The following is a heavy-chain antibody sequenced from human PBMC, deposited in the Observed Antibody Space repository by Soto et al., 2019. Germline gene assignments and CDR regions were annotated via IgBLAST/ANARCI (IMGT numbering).Heavy chain of an antibody. CDR3: ARDYGSGSEPQKLDY. CDR1: GFTFSSYS. V-gene: IGHV3-21*01. Sequence: GGSLRLSCAASGFTFSSYSMNWVRQAPGKGLEWVSSISSSSSYIYYADSVKGRFTISRDNAKNSLYLQMNSLRAEDTAVYYCARDYGSGSEPQKLDYWGQGTLVTVSS. J-gene: IGHJ4*02. D-gene: IGHD3-10*01. CDR2: ISSSSSYI.